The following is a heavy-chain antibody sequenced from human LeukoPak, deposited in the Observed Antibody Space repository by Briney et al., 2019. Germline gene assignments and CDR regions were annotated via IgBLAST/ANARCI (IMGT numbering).Heavy chain of an antibody. CDR3: ATEEVGAQGRHWFDP. J-gene: IGHJ5*02. V-gene: IGHV3-23*01. CDR2: ISGSGDNTVMSGSGENT. Sequence: GGSLRLSCAASGFTFSTTAMGWVRQAPGKGLEWLSVISGSGDNTVMSGSGENTYYADSVKGRFTISRDNSKNTLYLQMNSLRVEDTAVYYCATEEVGAQGRHWFDPWGQGTLVTVSS. D-gene: IGHD1-26*01. CDR1: GFTFSTTA.